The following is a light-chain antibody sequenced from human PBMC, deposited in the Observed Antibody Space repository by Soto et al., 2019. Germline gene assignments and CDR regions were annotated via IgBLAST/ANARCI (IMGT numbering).Light chain of an antibody. Sequence: EIVLTQSPGTLSLSPGERATLSCRTSQSVRSSHLAWYQQKPGQAPRLLIYDASNRATGIPARFSGSGSGTDFILTISSLEPEDFAVYYCQQRSNWPLNFGGGTKVDIK. CDR2: DAS. V-gene: IGKV3-11*01. CDR3: QQRSNWPLN. CDR1: QSVRSSH. J-gene: IGKJ4*01.